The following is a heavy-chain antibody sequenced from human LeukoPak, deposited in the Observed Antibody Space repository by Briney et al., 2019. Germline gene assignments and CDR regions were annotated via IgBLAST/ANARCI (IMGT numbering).Heavy chain of an antibody. CDR2: ISYDGSNK. CDR1: GFTFSSYA. V-gene: IGHV3-30*04. CDR3: AKANHVVGGPFDY. J-gene: IGHJ4*02. Sequence: PGGSLRLSCAASGFTFSSYAMHWVRQAPGKGLEWVAVISYDGSNKYYADSVKGRFTISRDNSKNTLYLQMNSLRAEDTAVYYCAKANHVVGGPFDYWGQGTLVTVSS. D-gene: IGHD2-15*01.